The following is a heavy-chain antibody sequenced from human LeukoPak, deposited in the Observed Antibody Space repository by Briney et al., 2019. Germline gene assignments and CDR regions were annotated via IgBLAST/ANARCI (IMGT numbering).Heavy chain of an antibody. Sequence: GGSLRLSCAASGFTFSSYGMHWVRQAPGKWLEWVAFIRYDGSNKYYADSVKGRFTISRDNSKNTLYLQMNSLRAEDTAVNYCAKYPLCSGGSCYPNWGQGTLVTVSS. D-gene: IGHD2-15*01. CDR1: GFTFSSYG. J-gene: IGHJ4*02. V-gene: IGHV3-30*02. CDR2: IRYDGSNK. CDR3: AKYPLCSGGSCYPN.